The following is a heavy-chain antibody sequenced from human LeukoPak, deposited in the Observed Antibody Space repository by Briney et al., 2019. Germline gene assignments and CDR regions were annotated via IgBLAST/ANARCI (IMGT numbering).Heavy chain of an antibody. CDR2: IRSKAFGGTT. J-gene: IGHJ4*02. V-gene: IGHV3-49*04. CDR3: ARAPYANYVNLDF. D-gene: IGHD4/OR15-4a*01. CDR1: GLTFHDYA. Sequence: SLRLSCTPSGLTFHDYALSWVRQAPARGLEGVGFIRSKAFGGTTEYAASVRGRFTISRDDSKSIAYLQMNSLKAEDTGVYYCARAPYANYVNLDFWGQGTLVTVSS.